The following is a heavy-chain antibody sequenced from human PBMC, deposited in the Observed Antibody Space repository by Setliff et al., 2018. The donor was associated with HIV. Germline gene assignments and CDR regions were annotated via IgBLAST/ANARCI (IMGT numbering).Heavy chain of an antibody. Sequence: SVKVSCKASGGTFRTYAISWVRQAPGQGLEWMGGIIPMLRVAKYAQNLQDRVTITADKSPGTAYMELSGLRSEDTAVYYCARGSNPTGNYDFYFLDVWGKGTTVTVSS. J-gene: IGHJ6*03. CDR3: ARGSNPTGNYDFYFLDV. D-gene: IGHD1-1*01. V-gene: IGHV1-69*10. CDR1: GGTFRTYA. CDR2: IIPMLRVA.